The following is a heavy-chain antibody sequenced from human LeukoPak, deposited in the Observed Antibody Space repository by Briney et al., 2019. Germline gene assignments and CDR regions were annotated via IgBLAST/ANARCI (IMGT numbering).Heavy chain of an antibody. CDR1: GFTFSSYA. D-gene: IGHD6-13*01. V-gene: IGHV3-30*04. J-gene: IGHJ4*02. CDR3: ARRRYSSSWYIDY. Sequence: PGGSLRLSCAASGFTFSSYAMHWVRQAPGKGLEWVAVISYDGSNKYYADSVKGRFTISRDNSKNTLYLQMNSLRAEDTAVYYCARRRYSSSWYIDYWGQGTLVTVSS. CDR2: ISYDGSNK.